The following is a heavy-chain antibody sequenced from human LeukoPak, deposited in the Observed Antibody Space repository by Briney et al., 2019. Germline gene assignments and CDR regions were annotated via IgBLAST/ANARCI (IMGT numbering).Heavy chain of an antibody. Sequence: GGSLRLPCAASGFTFSSYAMHWVRQAPGKGLEWVAVISYDGSNKYYADSVKGRFTISRDNSKNTLYLQMNSLRAEDTAVYYCAREGTTVTNYYYYYYIDVWGKGTTVTVSS. CDR2: ISYDGSNK. J-gene: IGHJ6*03. D-gene: IGHD4-17*01. CDR1: GFTFSSYA. V-gene: IGHV3-30*04. CDR3: AREGTTVTNYYYYYYIDV.